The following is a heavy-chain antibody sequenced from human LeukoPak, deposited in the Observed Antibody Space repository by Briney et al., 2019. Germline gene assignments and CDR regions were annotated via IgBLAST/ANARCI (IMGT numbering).Heavy chain of an antibody. Sequence: GGSLRLSCAASGFTFSSYGMHWVRQAPGKGLEWVAVIWYDGSNKYYADSVKGRFTISRDNSKNTLYLQMNSLRAEDTAVYYCAKDYGEWLVRLPTYYFDYWGLGTLVTVSS. CDR1: GFTFSSYG. CDR3: AKDYGEWLVRLPTYYFDY. V-gene: IGHV3-33*06. CDR2: IWYDGSNK. D-gene: IGHD6-19*01. J-gene: IGHJ4*02.